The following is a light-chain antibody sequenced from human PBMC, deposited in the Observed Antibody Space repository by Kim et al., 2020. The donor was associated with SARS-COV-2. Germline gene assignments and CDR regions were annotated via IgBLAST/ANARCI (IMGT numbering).Light chain of an antibody. Sequence: GQRGEISWFGSYYNSGVNPVNWYQLFPGTAPKLLIYANDQRPSGVPDRISGSKSGTSASLALSGLLSEDEADYYCGTWDDSLEGWVFGGGTQLTVL. J-gene: IGLJ3*02. CDR3: GTWDDSLEGWV. V-gene: IGLV1-44*01. CDR2: AND. CDR1: YYNSGVNP.